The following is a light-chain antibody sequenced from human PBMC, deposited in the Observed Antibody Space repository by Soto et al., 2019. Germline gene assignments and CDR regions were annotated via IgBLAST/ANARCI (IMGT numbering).Light chain of an antibody. CDR3: TSYTSSSTWV. V-gene: IGLV2-14*01. CDR2: EVS. J-gene: IGLJ3*02. Sequence: QSALTQPASVSGSPGQSITISCTGTSSDVGGYNYVSWYQQHPGKAPKPMIYEVSNRPSGVSNRCSGSKSGNTASLAISGLQAEDEADYYCTSYTSSSTWVFGGGTKLTVL. CDR1: SSDVGGYNY.